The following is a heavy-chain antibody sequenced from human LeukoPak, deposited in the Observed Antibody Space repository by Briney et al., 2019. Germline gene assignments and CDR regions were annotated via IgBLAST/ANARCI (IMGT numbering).Heavy chain of an antibody. Sequence: GSSVKVSCKASGGTFSSYAISWLRQAPGQGLEWMGGIMPIFGTANYAQKFQGRVTITADESTSTAYMELSSLRSVDTAVYYCARGAAEWELLGPFDSWGQGTLVTVSS. D-gene: IGHD1-26*01. CDR1: GGTFSSYA. J-gene: IGHJ4*02. V-gene: IGHV1-69*01. CDR3: ARGAAEWELLGPFDS. CDR2: IMPIFGTA.